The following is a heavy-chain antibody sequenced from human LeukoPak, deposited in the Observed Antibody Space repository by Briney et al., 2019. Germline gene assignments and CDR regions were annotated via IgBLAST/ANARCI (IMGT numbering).Heavy chain of an antibody. CDR3: ARDSGEAEVPAAMFDY. J-gene: IGHJ4*02. CDR2: INHSGST. Sequence: TTSETLSLTCAVYGGSFSGYYWSWIRQPPGKGLEWIGEINHSGSTNYNPSLKSRVTISVDTSKNQFSLKLSSVTAADTAVYYCARDSGEAEVPAAMFDYWGQGTLVTVSS. CDR1: GGSFSGYY. D-gene: IGHD2-2*01. V-gene: IGHV4-34*01.